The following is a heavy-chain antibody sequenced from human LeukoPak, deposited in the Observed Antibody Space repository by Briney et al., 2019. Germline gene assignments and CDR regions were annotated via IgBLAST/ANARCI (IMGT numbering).Heavy chain of an antibody. D-gene: IGHD3-16*01. Sequence: GGSLRLSCAASGFTFSSYWMSWVRQAPGKGLEWVANIKHDGSEKYYVDSVKGRFTISRDNAKNSLYLQMNSLRAEDTALYYCAREPVAGVNDAFDIWGQGTMVTVSS. CDR3: AREPVAGVNDAFDI. V-gene: IGHV3-7*01. CDR1: GFTFSSYW. J-gene: IGHJ3*02. CDR2: IKHDGSEK.